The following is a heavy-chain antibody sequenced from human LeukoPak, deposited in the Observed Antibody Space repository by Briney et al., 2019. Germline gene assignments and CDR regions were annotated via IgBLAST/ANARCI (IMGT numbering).Heavy chain of an antibody. J-gene: IGHJ4*02. D-gene: IGHD1-26*01. CDR2: IYYSGST. CDR3: ARDRELLDFDY. V-gene: IGHV4-59*01. CDR1: GGSISSYY. Sequence: SETLSLTCTVSGGSISSYYWSWIRQPPGKGLEWIGYIYYSGSTNYNPSLKSRVTISVDTSKNQFSLKLSSVTAADTAVYYCARDRELLDFDYWGQATLVTVSS.